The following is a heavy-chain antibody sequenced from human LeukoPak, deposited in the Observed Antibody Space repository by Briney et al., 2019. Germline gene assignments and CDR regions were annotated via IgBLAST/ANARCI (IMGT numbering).Heavy chain of an antibody. V-gene: IGHV4-39*07. CDR2: ISHSGTT. D-gene: IGHD2-2*01. J-gene: IGHJ5*02. Sequence: SETLSLTCTVSGGSISSSSYYWGWIRQPPGKGLEWLGSISHSGTTYYSPSLMSRVTISLDTSKNQFSLKLSSVTAADTAVYYCARDGSATWPPIYNWFDPWGQGTLVTVSS. CDR3: ARDGSATWPPIYNWFDP. CDR1: GGSISSSSYY.